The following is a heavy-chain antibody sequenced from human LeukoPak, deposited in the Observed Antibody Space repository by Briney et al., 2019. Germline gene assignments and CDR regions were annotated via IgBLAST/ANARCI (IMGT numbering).Heavy chain of an antibody. Sequence: GASVKVSCKASGYTFTSYGISWVRQAPGQGLEWMGWISAYNGNTNYAQKLQGRVTMTTDTSTSTAYMNLRSLRSDDTAVYYCARASGPSGYYDSSGYYSRWGQGTLVTVSS. CDR1: GYTFTSYG. CDR3: ARASGPSGYYDSSGYYSR. J-gene: IGHJ4*02. CDR2: ISAYNGNT. D-gene: IGHD3-22*01. V-gene: IGHV1-18*01.